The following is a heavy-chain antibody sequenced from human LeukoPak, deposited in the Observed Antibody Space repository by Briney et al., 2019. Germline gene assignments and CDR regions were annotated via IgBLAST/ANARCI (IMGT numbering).Heavy chain of an antibody. V-gene: IGHV3-30*01. CDR2: ISYDGSNK. CDR3: AREAARSYFDY. CDR1: GFTFGSYA. Sequence: PGGSLRLSCAASGFTFGSYAMHWVRQAPGKGLEWVAVISYDGSNKYYADSVKGRFTISRDNSKNTLYLQMNSLRAEDTAVYYCAREAARSYFDYWGQGTLVTVSS. J-gene: IGHJ4*02. D-gene: IGHD6-25*01.